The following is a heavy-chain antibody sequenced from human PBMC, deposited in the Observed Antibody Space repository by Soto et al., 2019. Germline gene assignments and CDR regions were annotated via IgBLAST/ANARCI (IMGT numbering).Heavy chain of an antibody. CDR3: AGMPYTSGLRFDP. Sequence: TSETLSLTCTVSGGSISSSSYYWGWIRQPPGKGLEWIGSIYYSGSTYYNPSLKSRVTISVDTSKNQFSLKLKSVTAADTAVYFCAGMPYTSGLRFDPWGPGTLVTVSS. V-gene: IGHV4-39*07. CDR2: IYYSGST. J-gene: IGHJ5*02. D-gene: IGHD6-19*01. CDR1: GGSISSSSYY.